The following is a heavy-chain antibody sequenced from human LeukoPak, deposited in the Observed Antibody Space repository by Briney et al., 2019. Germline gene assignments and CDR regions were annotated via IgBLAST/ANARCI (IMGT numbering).Heavy chain of an antibody. CDR2: ISAYNGNT. V-gene: IGHV1-18*01. J-gene: IGHJ4*02. D-gene: IGHD3-22*01. Sequence: ASVKVSCEASGYTFTSYGISWVRQAPGQGLEWMGWISAYNGNTNYAQKLQGRVTMTTDTSTSTAYMELRSLRSDDTAVYYCASSDPYYTVYYFDYWGQGTLVTVSS. CDR1: GYTFTSYG. CDR3: ASSDPYYTVYYFDY.